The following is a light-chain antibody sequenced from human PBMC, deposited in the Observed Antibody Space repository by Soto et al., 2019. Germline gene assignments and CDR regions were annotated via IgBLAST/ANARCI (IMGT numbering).Light chain of an antibody. V-gene: IGLV2-18*02. J-gene: IGLJ7*01. CDR2: EVS. CDR3: CSYTTRTTYV. Sequence: QSALTQPASVSGSPGQSITVSCTGTSSDVGSYNRVSWYQQPPGTAPKLIIYEVSNRPLGVPDRFFGSKSGNTASLTISGLQAEDEADYYCCSYTTRTTYVFGTGTQLTVL. CDR1: SSDVGSYNR.